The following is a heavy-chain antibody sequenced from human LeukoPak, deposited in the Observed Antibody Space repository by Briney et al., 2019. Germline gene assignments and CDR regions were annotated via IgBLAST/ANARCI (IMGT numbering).Heavy chain of an antibody. J-gene: IGHJ4*02. D-gene: IGHD5-24*01. Sequence: GGSLRLSCAASGFTFSSYVMSWVRQAPGKGLEWVSLISGGGGTTYYADSVKGRFTISRDNSNNTLYLQMNSLRAEDTAVYYCARDHRDAFDYWGQGTLVTVSS. V-gene: IGHV3-23*01. CDR2: ISGGGGTT. CDR1: GFTFSSYV. CDR3: ARDHRDAFDY.